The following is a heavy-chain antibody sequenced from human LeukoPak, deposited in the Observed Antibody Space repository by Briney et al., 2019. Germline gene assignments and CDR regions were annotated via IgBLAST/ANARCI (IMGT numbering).Heavy chain of an antibody. V-gene: IGHV4-31*03. CDR1: GGSISSGGYY. J-gene: IGHJ4*02. D-gene: IGHD3-10*01. Sequence: SETLSLTCTVSGGSISSGGYYWSWIRQHPGKGLEWIGYIYYSGSTYYNPSLKSRVTISVDTSKNQLSLKLSSVTAADTAVYYCARVIGSSAISFDYWGQGTLVTVSS. CDR2: IYYSGST. CDR3: ARVIGSSAISFDY.